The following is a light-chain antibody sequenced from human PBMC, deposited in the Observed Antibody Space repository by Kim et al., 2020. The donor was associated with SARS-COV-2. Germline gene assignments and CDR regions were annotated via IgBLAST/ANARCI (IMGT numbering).Light chain of an antibody. J-gene: IGKJ1*01. CDR2: GPS. V-gene: IGKV3-20*01. Sequence: PPGASATLSCRASQRVSSNSLAWYQQKPGQAPRLLIYGPSSRATGIPDRFSGSGSGTDFTLTITSLEPEDFAVYYCQQYSSSPATFGQGTKVDIK. CDR3: QQYSSSPAT. CDR1: QRVSSNS.